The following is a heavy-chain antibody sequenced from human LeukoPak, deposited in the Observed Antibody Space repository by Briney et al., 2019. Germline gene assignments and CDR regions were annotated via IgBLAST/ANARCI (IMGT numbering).Heavy chain of an antibody. J-gene: IGHJ4*02. Sequence: SVKVSCKASGGTFSSYAISWVRQAPGQGLEWRGRIIPILGIANYAQKFQGRVTIIADKSTSTAYMELSSLRSEDTAVYYCARADHYYDSSGYDYWGQGTLVTVSS. V-gene: IGHV1-69*04. D-gene: IGHD3-22*01. CDR1: GGTFSSYA. CDR2: IIPILGIA. CDR3: ARADHYYDSSGYDY.